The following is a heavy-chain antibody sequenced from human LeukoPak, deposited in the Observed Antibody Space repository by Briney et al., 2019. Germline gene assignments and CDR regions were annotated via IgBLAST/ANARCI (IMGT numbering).Heavy chain of an antibody. CDR2: ISAYNGNT. J-gene: IGHJ6*02. CDR1: GYTFTSYA. V-gene: IGHV1-18*01. Sequence: ASVKVSCKASGYTFTSYAMHWVRQAPGQGLEWMGWISAYNGNTNYAQKLQGRVTMTTDTSTSTAYMELRSLRSDDTAVYYCAREEWQTYYYYGMDVWGQGTTVTVSS. D-gene: IGHD3-3*01. CDR3: AREEWQTYYYYGMDV.